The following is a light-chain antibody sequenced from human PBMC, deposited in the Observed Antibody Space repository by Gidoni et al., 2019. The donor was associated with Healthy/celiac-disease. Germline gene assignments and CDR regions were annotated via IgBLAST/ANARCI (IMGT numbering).Light chain of an antibody. CDR1: QSVSSN. Sequence: EIVMTQSPATLSVPPGERATLSCRASQSVSSNLAWYQQKPGQAPRLLIYGASTRATGIPARFSGSGSGTEFTLTISSLQSEDFAVYYCQQYNNWPPDTVTFGGGTKVEIK. CDR3: QQYNNWPPDTVT. V-gene: IGKV3-15*01. CDR2: GAS. J-gene: IGKJ4*01.